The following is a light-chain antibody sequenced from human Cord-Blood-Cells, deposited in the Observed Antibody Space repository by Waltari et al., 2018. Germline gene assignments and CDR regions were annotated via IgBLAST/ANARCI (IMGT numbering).Light chain of an antibody. CDR1: SSDGGSYYL. J-gene: IGLJ2*01. CDR2: EVS. CDR3: CSYAGSSTLV. Sequence: QSALPQPASVSGSPGQSITISCSATSSDGGSYYLVSWYQQHPGKAPKLMIYEVSKRPSGVSNRFSGSKSGNTASLTISGLQAEDEADYYCCSYAGSSTLVFGGGTKLTVL. V-gene: IGLV2-23*02.